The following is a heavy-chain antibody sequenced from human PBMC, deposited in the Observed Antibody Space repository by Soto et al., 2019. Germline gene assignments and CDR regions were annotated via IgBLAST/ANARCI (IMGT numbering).Heavy chain of an antibody. CDR3: ARVYRITMVRGELSEY. J-gene: IGHJ4*02. Sequence: QVQLVQSGAEVKKPGASVKVSCKASGYTFTSYGISWVRQAPGQGLEWMGWISAYNGNTNYAQKLQGRVTMTTDTSTGPAYMELRSLRSDDTAVYYCARVYRITMVRGELSEYWGQGTLVTVSS. D-gene: IGHD3-10*01. CDR2: ISAYNGNT. CDR1: GYTFTSYG. V-gene: IGHV1-18*01.